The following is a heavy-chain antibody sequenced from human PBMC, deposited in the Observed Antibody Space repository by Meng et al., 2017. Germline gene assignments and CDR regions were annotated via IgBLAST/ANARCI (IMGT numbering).Heavy chain of an antibody. Sequence: GESLKISCAASGFTFDDYGMSWVRQAPGKGLEWVSYISSSGSTIYYADSVKGRFTISRDNAKNSLYLQMNSLRAEDTAVYYCARDRPLYSSGWTDYYYYGMDVWGQGTTVTGSS. CDR2: ISSSGSTI. CDR3: ARDRPLYSSGWTDYYYYGMDV. D-gene: IGHD6-19*01. J-gene: IGHJ6*01. V-gene: IGHV3-48*03. CDR1: GFTFDDYG.